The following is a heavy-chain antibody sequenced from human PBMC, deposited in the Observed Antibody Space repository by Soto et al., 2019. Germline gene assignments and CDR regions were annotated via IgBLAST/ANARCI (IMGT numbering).Heavy chain of an antibody. D-gene: IGHD4-17*01. CDR2: ISWNSGSI. CDR3: AKGDGPTVTTGWFAP. Sequence: EVQLVESGGGLVQPGRSLRLSCAASGFTFDDYAMHWVRQAPGKGLEWVSGISWNSGSIGYADSVKGRFTISRDNAKNSLYLQMNSLRAEDTALYYCAKGDGPTVTTGWFAPWGQGTLVTVSS. CDR1: GFTFDDYA. J-gene: IGHJ5*02. V-gene: IGHV3-9*01.